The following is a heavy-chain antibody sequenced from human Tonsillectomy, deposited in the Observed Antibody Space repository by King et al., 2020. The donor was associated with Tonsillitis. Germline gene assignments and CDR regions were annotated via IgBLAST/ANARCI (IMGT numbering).Heavy chain of an antibody. CDR3: ASEGGSGRYDAIPWGYCGMDV. CDR1: GFSVSSNY. V-gene: IGHV3-53*01. D-gene: IGHD1-26*01. J-gene: IGHJ6*02. CDR2: IYSGGNT. Sequence: VQLVESGGGLIQPGGSLRLSCAASGFSVSSNYMTWVRQAPGKGLECVSVIYSGGNTYYADSVKGRFTISRDYSKNTLYLQMNSLRAEDTAVYYCASEGGSGRYDAIPWGYCGMDVWGQGTTVTVSS.